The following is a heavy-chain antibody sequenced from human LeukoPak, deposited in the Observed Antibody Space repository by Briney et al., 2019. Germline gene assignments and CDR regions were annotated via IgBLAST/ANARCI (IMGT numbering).Heavy chain of an antibody. V-gene: IGHV1-69*04. Sequence: SVKVSCKASGGTFSSYAIGWVRQAPGQGLEWMGRIIPILGIANYAQKFQGGVTITADKSTSTAYMELSSLRSEDTAVYYCARSPVAPWAFDIWGQGTMVTVSS. CDR2: IIPILGIA. CDR1: GGTFSSYA. D-gene: IGHD6-19*01. J-gene: IGHJ3*02. CDR3: ARSPVAPWAFDI.